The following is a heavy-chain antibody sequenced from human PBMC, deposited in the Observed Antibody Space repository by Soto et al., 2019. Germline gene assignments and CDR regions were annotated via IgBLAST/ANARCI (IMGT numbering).Heavy chain of an antibody. Sequence: EVQLVESGGGLVQPGRSLSLSCAASGFIFDDYAMHWVRQAPGKGLEWGSVISGNSGSLGYADSVKGRFTISRDNAKNSLYLQMNSLRAEDTALYYCAKDRYSSSAYYYYGMDAWGQGTTVTVSS. D-gene: IGHD6-6*01. V-gene: IGHV3-9*01. CDR2: ISGNSGSL. CDR1: GFIFDDYA. J-gene: IGHJ6*02. CDR3: AKDRYSSSAYYYYGMDA.